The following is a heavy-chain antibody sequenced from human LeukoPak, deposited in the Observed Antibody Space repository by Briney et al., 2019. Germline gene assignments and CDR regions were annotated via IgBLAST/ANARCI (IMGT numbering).Heavy chain of an antibody. CDR1: GYTFTGYY. D-gene: IGHD3-22*01. V-gene: IGHV1-2*04. CDR3: ARGGYYDSSGYSDFDY. Sequence: GASVKVSCKASGYTFTGYYMHWVRQAPGQGLEWMGWINPNSGGTNYAQKFQGWVTMTRDTSISTAYMELSRLRSDDTAVYYCARGGYYDSSGYSDFDYWGQGTLVTVSS. J-gene: IGHJ4*02. CDR2: INPNSGGT.